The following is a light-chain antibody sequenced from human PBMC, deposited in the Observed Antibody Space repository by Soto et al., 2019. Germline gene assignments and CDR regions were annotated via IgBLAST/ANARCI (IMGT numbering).Light chain of an antibody. CDR1: QSVASTG. CDR3: QTYGGPLMYT. V-gene: IGKV3-20*01. Sequence: EIVLTQSPGTLSLSPGERATLSCRASQSVASTGLAWYQQKPGQAPRLLIHAASNRAPGIPDRFSGSVSFRDLYLTIRRLEPEYFAVDYCQTYGGPLMYTFVPGTKLEI. J-gene: IGKJ2*01. CDR2: AAS.